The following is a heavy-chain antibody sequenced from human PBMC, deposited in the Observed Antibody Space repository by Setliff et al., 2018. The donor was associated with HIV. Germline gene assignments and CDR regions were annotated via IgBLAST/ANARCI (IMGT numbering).Heavy chain of an antibody. J-gene: IGHJ4*02. V-gene: IGHV1-2*02. CDR2: ISPNNGDK. D-gene: IGHD7-27*01. CDR3: ARQLSNSLDY. Sequence: ASVKVSCKASGYSFTDYFMHWVRQAPGQGLEWIGWISPNNGDKNIPQSFQGRVTMTRDTSINTAYMELSGLRSDDTAMYYCARQLSNSLDYWGQGTLVTVS. CDR1: GYSFTDYF.